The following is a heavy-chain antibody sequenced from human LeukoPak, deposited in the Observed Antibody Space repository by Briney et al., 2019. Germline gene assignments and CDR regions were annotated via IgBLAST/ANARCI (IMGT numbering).Heavy chain of an antibody. D-gene: IGHD3-3*01. J-gene: IGHJ5*02. Sequence: LSLTCTVSGGSISSSSYYWGWIRQAPGKGLEWVSYISSSGSTIYYADSVKGRFTISRDNAKNSLYLQMNSLRAEDTAVYYCARDVWSGSSRFDPWGQGTLVTVSS. CDR2: ISSSGSTI. CDR1: GGSISSSSYY. CDR3: ARDVWSGSSRFDP. V-gene: IGHV3-11*04.